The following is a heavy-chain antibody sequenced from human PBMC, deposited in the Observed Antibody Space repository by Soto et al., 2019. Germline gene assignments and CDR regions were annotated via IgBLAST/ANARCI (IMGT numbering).Heavy chain of an antibody. CDR2: IYPSDSDT. J-gene: IGHJ4*02. D-gene: IGHD3-3*01. Sequence: GESLKISCKGSGYNFAGYWIAWVRQMPGKGLELMGIIYPSDSDTRYRPSFQGQVTISADKSISSAYLQWSSLRASDTAMYYCARGGVSTRAFDYWGQGTPVTVSS. CDR3: ARGGVSTRAFDY. CDR1: GYNFAGYW. V-gene: IGHV5-51*01.